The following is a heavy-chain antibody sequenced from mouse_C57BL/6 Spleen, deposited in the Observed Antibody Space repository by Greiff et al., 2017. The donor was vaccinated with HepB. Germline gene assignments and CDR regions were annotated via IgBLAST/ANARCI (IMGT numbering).Heavy chain of an antibody. V-gene: IGHV1-82*01. CDR2: IYPGDGDT. J-gene: IGHJ1*03. CDR1: GYAFSSSW. CDR3: ARSSVTTEYFDV. Sequence: QVQLQQSGPELVKPGASVKISCKASGYAFSSSWMNWVKQRPGKGLEWIGRIYPGDGDTNYNGKFKGKATLTADKSSSTAYMQLSSLTSEDSAVYFCARSSVTTEYFDVWGTGTTVTVSP. D-gene: IGHD2-2*01.